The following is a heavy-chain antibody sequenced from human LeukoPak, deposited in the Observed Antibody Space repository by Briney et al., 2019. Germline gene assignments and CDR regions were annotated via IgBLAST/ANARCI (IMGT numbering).Heavy chain of an antibody. V-gene: IGHV3-7*01. J-gene: IGHJ6*03. CDR3: ARDGRWNWNYLSYYYYYMDV. CDR2: LNQNGSET. CDR1: GFIFTDYW. D-gene: IGHD1-7*01. Sequence: GGSLRLSCVASGFIFTDYWMTWVRQAPGKGLEWVANLNQNGSETYYVDSVKGRFTISRDNAKKSLYLQMTSLRAEDTAVYYCARDGRWNWNYLSYYYYYMDVWGKGTTVTVSS.